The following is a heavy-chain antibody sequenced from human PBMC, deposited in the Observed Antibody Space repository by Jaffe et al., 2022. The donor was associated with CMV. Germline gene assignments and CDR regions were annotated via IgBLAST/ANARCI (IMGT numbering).Heavy chain of an antibody. D-gene: IGHD3-22*01. J-gene: IGHJ4*02. V-gene: IGHV1-46*01. CDR2: INPSGGST. CDR1: GYTFTRYY. CDR3: VRDQSFYDNSGYPLDY. Sequence: QMQLVQSGAEVKKPGASVKVSCKASGYTFTRYYMHWVRQAPGQGLEWMGLINPSGGSTIYAQKFQGRVTMTTDTSTSTVYMELTSLRSEDTAVYYCVRDQSFYDNSGYPLDYWGQGTLVTVSS.